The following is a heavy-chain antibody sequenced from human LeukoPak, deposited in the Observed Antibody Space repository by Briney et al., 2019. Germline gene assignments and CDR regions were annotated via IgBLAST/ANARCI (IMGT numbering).Heavy chain of an antibody. CDR1: GFTFSSYS. CDR3: ARGMVRGVPNIDFDY. D-gene: IGHD3-10*01. V-gene: IGHV3-21*01. CDR2: ISSSSSYI. Sequence: GGSLRLSCAASGFTFSSYSMTWVRQAPGKGLEWVSSISSSSSYIYYADSVKGRFTISRDNAKNSLYLQMNSLRAEDTAVYYCARGMVRGVPNIDFDYWGQGTLVTVSS. J-gene: IGHJ4*02.